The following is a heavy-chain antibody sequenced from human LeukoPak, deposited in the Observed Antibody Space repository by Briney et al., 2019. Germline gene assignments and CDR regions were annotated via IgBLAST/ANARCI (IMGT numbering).Heavy chain of an antibody. CDR2: IYHSGST. CDR1: GGSISNYY. D-gene: IGHD2-15*01. J-gene: IGHJ6*02. Sequence: SETLSLTCTVSGGSISNYYWSWIRQPPGKGLEWIGYIYHSGSTNYNPSLKSRVTISVDTSKKLFFLKLSSVTAADTAVYYCARDLGAYCSGGSCYGMDVWGQGTTVTVSS. V-gene: IGHV4-59*01. CDR3: ARDLGAYCSGGSCYGMDV.